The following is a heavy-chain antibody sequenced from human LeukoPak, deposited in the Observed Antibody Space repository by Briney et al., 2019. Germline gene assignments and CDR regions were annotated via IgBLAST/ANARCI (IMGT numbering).Heavy chain of an antibody. Sequence: SETLSLTCTVSGGSISSGDYYWSWIRQPPGKGLEWIGYIYYSGSTYYNPSLKSRVTISVDTSKNQFSLKLSSVTAADTAVYYCARHGYYGSGSHFDYWGQGTLVTVSS. CDR2: IYYSGST. CDR1: GGSISSGDYY. CDR3: ARHGYYGSGSHFDY. J-gene: IGHJ4*02. V-gene: IGHV4-30-4*08. D-gene: IGHD3-10*01.